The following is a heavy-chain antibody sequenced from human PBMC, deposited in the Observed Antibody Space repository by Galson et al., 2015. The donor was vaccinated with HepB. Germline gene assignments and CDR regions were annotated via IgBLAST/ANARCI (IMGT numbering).Heavy chain of an antibody. V-gene: IGHV7-4-1*02. CDR1: GYTFSDYY. J-gene: IGHJ6*03. Sequence: SVKVSCKASGYTFSDYYIHWVRLAPGQGLEWMGWMNTNTGKPTYAPGFAGRFVFSLDTSVTTAYLQISSLETDDTAVYYCARSPLRFLDWLPYYDYYYMDVWGEGTTVTVSS. D-gene: IGHD3-3*01. CDR3: ARSPLRFLDWLPYYDYYYMDV. CDR2: MNTNTGKP.